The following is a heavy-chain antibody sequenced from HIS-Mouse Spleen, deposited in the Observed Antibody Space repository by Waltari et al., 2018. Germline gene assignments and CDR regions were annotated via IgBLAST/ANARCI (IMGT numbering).Heavy chain of an antibody. CDR1: GFHVSSHG. CDR3: AKASSGWLDY. J-gene: IGHJ4*02. CDR2: ISYDGSNK. D-gene: IGHD6-19*01. Sequence: QVQLVESGGGVVQPGRSLRLSCAAAGFHVSSHGWHWVRKDPGKGLEWVAVISYDGSNKYYADSVKGRFTISRDNSKNTLYLQMNSLRAEDTAVYYCAKASSGWLDYWGQGTLVTVSS. V-gene: IGHV3-30*18.